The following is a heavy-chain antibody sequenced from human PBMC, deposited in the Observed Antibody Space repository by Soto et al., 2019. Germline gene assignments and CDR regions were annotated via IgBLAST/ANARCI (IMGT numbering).Heavy chain of an antibody. V-gene: IGHV1-69*15. CDR3: ARAQYRGDSGYFWVNGFDP. CDR1: GGTFSSYL. Sequence: QVRLVQSGAAVKKPRSSVKVSCKASGGTFSSYLFSWVRQAPGQGLEWMGRVLPIFGTAKYAQKLQDRVTINADEFKTKSYMELVSLRSKLTAVYYCARAQYRGDSGYFWVNGFDPWGHGTLATVSS. D-gene: IGHD2-21*01. J-gene: IGHJ5*02. CDR2: VLPIFGTA.